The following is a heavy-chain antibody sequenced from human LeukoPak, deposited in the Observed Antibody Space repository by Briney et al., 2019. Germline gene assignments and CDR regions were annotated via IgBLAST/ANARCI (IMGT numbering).Heavy chain of an antibody. J-gene: IGHJ6*04. CDR1: GFTFSSYG. V-gene: IGHV3-30*18. Sequence: PGRSLRLSCAASGFTFSSYGMHWVRQAPGKGLEWVAVISYDGSNKYYADSVKGRFTISRDNSKNTLYLQMNSLRAEDTAVYYCAKDLEVWQWLGRPYYYYGMDVWGKGTTVTVSS. CDR2: ISYDGSNK. CDR3: AKDLEVWQWLGRPYYYYGMDV. D-gene: IGHD6-19*01.